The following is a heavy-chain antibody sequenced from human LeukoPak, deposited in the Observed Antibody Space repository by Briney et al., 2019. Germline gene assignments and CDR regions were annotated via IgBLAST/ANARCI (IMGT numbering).Heavy chain of an antibody. J-gene: IGHJ6*03. CDR2: IIPIFGTA. CDR1: GGTFSSYA. Sequence: SVKVSCKASGGTFSSYAISWVRQAPGQGLEWMGGIIPIFGTANYAQKFQGRVTMTRDMSTSTVNMELSSLRSEDTAVYYCARAQGSYYHYYMDVWGKGTTVTVSS. CDR3: ARAQGSYYHYYMDV. D-gene: IGHD1-26*01. V-gene: IGHV1-69*05.